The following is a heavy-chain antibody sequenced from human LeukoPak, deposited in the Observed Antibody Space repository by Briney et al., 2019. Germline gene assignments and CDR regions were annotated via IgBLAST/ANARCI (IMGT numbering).Heavy chain of an antibody. J-gene: IGHJ4*02. CDR3: GRGSPVTGTTDY. CDR2: ISSSSSYI. Sequence: GGSLRLSCAASGFTFSSYSMTWVRQAPGKGLEWVSSISSSSSYIYYADSVKGRFTISRDNAKNSLYLQMNSLRAEDTAVYYCGRGSPVTGTTDYWGQGTLVTVSS. D-gene: IGHD1-7*01. V-gene: IGHV3-21*01. CDR1: GFTFSSYS.